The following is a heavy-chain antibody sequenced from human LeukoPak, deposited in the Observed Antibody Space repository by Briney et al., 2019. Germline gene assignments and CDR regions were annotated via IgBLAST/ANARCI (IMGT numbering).Heavy chain of an antibody. Sequence: PGRSLRLSCAASGFTFNIYSMHWVRQAPGKGLEWVAVISPDGSSENYADSVRGRFTISRDNAKKTLYLQLNSLRPEDTAVYYCARCIVVIPVVRGGGYYGMDVWGQGTTVTVSS. CDR1: GFTFNIYS. J-gene: IGHJ6*02. V-gene: IGHV3-30*04. D-gene: IGHD2-2*01. CDR3: ARCIVVIPVVRGGGYYGMDV. CDR2: ISPDGSSE.